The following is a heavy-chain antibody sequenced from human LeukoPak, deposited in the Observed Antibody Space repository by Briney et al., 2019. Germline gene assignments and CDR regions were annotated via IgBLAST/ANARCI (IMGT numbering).Heavy chain of an antibody. J-gene: IGHJ1*01. Sequence: PGGSVRLSCSASGFTFDEFAMHCVRQAPGKGLEGVSLVSGGGGRTDYADSVKGRFTISRDNSKNSLYLQMNSLTAEDTAFYFCARDRMSRAPTYFHHWGQGTLVTVSA. CDR1: GFTFDEFA. CDR3: ARDRMSRAPTYFHH. D-gene: IGHD2-2*01. CDR2: VSGGGGRT. V-gene: IGHV3-43*02.